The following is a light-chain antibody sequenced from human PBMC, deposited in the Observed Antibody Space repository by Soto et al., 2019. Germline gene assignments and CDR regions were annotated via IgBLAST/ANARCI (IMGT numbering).Light chain of an antibody. Sequence: QSALTQPASVSGSPGQSITISCTGTSSDVENYNLVSWYQHHPGKAPKLMIYEGTKRPSGVSNRFSGSKSGNTASLTIPGLQAEDEADYYCCSYASGDTFEFGGGTKLTVL. CDR3: CSYASGDTFE. CDR1: SSDVENYNL. J-gene: IGLJ2*01. V-gene: IGLV2-23*03. CDR2: EGT.